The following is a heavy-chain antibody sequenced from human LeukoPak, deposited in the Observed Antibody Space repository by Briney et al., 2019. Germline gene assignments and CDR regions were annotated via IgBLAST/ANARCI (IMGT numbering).Heavy chain of an antibody. CDR2: INSDGSST. CDR3: ARAEWYYDILTGHNNAFDI. CDR1: GFTFSDYY. Sequence: GGSLRLSCAASGFTFSDYYMSWIRQAPGKGLVWVSRINSDGSSTSYADSVKGRFTISRDNAKNTLYLQMNSLRAEDTAVYYCARAEWYYDILTGHNNAFDIWGQGTMVTVSS. V-gene: IGHV3-74*01. J-gene: IGHJ3*02. D-gene: IGHD3-9*01.